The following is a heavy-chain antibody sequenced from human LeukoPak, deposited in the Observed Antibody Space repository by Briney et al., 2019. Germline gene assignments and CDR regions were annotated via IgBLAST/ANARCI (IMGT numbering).Heavy chain of an antibody. CDR1: GFTFSSYG. V-gene: IGHV3-30*03. CDR3: VGGSGSYYYYYYGMDV. CDR2: ISYDGSNK. D-gene: IGHD3-10*01. Sequence: GGSLRLSCAASGFTFSSYGMHWVRQAPGKGLEWVAVISYDGSNKYYADSVKGRFTISRDNPKNTLYLQMNSLRAEDTAVYYCVGGSGSYYYYYYGMDVWGKGTTVTVSS. J-gene: IGHJ6*04.